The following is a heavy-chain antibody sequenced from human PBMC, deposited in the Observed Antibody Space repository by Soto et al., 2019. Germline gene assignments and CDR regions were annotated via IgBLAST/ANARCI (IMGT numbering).Heavy chain of an antibody. CDR1: GGSISSYY. J-gene: IGHJ4*02. D-gene: IGHD5-12*01. Sequence: PSETLSLTCTVSGGSISSYYWSWIRQPAGKGLEWIGRIYTSGSTNYNPSLKSRVTMSVDTSKNQFSLKLSSVTAADTAVYYCAREDIVANVDGFYFDYWGQGTLVTVS. V-gene: IGHV4-4*07. CDR2: IYTSGST. CDR3: AREDIVANVDGFYFDY.